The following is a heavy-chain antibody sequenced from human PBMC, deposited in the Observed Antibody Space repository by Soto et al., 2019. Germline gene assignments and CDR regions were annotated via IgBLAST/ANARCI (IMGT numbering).Heavy chain of an antibody. D-gene: IGHD3-3*01. CDR1: GFTFSGSA. Sequence: GGSLRLSCAASGFTFSGSAMHWVRQASGNGLEWVDRIRSKANSYATAYAASVKGRFTISRDDSKNTAYLQMNSLKTEDTAVYYCTRQVLRFLEWLPQDAFDIWGQGTMVT. CDR2: IRSKANSYAT. V-gene: IGHV3-73*01. CDR3: TRQVLRFLEWLPQDAFDI. J-gene: IGHJ3*02.